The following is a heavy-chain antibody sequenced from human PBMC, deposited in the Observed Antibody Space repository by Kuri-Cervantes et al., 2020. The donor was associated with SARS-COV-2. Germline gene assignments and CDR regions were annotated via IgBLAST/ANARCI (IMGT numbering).Heavy chain of an antibody. V-gene: IGHV4-34*01. CDR3: ARAQWSSGYSNIDY. CDR1: GGSFSGYY. Sequence: GSLRLSCTVSGGSFSGYYWSWIRQPPGKGLEWIGEINHSGSTNYNPSLKSRVTISVDTSKNQFSLKLSSVTAADTAVYYCARAQWSSGYSNIDYWGQGTLVTVSS. J-gene: IGHJ4*02. CDR2: INHSGST. D-gene: IGHD3-22*01.